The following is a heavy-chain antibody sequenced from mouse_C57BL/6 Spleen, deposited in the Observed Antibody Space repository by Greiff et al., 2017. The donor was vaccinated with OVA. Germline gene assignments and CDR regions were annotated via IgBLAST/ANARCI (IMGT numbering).Heavy chain of an antibody. J-gene: IGHJ1*03. CDR3: AKPERDYYGSSLSYWYFDV. V-gene: IGHV2-3*01. CDR2: IWGDGST. Sequence: QVQLKESGPGLVAPSQSLSITCTVSGFSLTSYGVSWVRQPPGKGLEWLGVIWGDGSTNYHSALIFRRGISKDNYKRQVFLKMNSLQTDDTATYYCAKPERDYYGSSLSYWYFDVWGTGTTVTVSS. D-gene: IGHD1-1*01. CDR1: GFSLTSYG.